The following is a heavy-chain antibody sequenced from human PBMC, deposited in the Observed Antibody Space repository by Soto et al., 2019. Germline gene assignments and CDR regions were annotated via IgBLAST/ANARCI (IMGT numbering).Heavy chain of an antibody. V-gene: IGHV3-53*01. Sequence: EVQLVDSGGGLIQPGGSLRLSCVASGFTVSSNYMSWVRQAPGKGLEWVSVIYSGGSTYYTDSVKGRFTISRDNSKNTLYLQMNSLRAEDTAVYYCARAKTKYGVDFDYWGQGTLVTVSS. CDR1: GFTVSSNY. D-gene: IGHD4-17*01. CDR2: IYSGGST. J-gene: IGHJ4*02. CDR3: ARAKTKYGVDFDY.